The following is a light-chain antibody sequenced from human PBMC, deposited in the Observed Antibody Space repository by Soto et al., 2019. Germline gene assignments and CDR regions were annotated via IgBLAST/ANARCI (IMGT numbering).Light chain of an antibody. V-gene: IGLV2-23*02. CDR1: SSDVGSYNL. J-gene: IGLJ1*01. CDR2: EVS. CDR3: CSWAGSNTFYF. Sequence: QSVLTQPASVSGSPGQSITISCTGTSSDVGSYNLVSWYQQLPGKASKLIIYEVSKRPSGVSNRFSGSKSGNTASLTIFGLQAEDEADYYCCSWAGSNTFYFFGTGTKVTVL.